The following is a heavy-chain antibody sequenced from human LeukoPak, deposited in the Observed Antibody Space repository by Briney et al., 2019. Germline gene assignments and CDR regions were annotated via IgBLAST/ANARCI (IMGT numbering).Heavy chain of an antibody. CDR2: ISYDGSNK. J-gene: IGHJ4*01. CDR3: WRGGYCSSTSCYFDY. Sequence: GRSLRLSCAASGFTFSSYAMHWVRQAPGKGLEWVAVISYDGSNKYYADSVKGRFTISRDNAKNSLYLQMNSLKAEDTAVDYWWRGGYCSSTSCYFDYWGXXTLVTXSS. CDR1: GFTFSSYA. D-gene: IGHD2-2*01. V-gene: IGHV3-30-3*01.